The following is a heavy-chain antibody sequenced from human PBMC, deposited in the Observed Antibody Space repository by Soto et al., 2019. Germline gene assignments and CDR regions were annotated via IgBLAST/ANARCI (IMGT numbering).Heavy chain of an antibody. V-gene: IGHV3-48*01. CDR3: AGDRRELLPDAEYFQH. CDR2: ISSSSSTI. CDR1: GFTFSSYS. Sequence: GGSLRLSCADSGFTFSSYSMNWVRQAPGKGLEWVSYISSSSSTIYYADSVRGRFTISRDNAKNSLFLQMNSLRAEDTAVYYCAGDRRELLPDAEYFQHWGQGTLVTVSS. D-gene: IGHD1-26*01. J-gene: IGHJ1*01.